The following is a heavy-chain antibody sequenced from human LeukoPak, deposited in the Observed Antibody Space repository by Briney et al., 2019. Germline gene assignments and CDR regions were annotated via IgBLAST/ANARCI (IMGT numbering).Heavy chain of an antibody. CDR3: ARAPGEIVGPPAKYYFDY. CDR1: GYTFPNYG. V-gene: IGHV1-18*01. CDR2: ISAYNGNT. D-gene: IGHD1-26*01. Sequence: ASVKVSCKASGYTFPNYGISWVRRAPGQGLEWMGWISAYNGNTNYAQRLQGRVTMTTDTSTNTAYMELRSLRSDDTAVYYCARAPGEIVGPPAKYYFDYWGQGTLVTVSS. J-gene: IGHJ4*02.